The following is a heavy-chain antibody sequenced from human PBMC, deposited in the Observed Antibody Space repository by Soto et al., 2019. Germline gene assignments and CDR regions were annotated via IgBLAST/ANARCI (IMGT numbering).Heavy chain of an antibody. CDR3: ARDRYGDYHFNY. Sequence: SETLSLTCTVSGGSIGSYYWSWIGQPPGKGLEWIGYIYYSGSTNYNPSLKSRVTISVDTSKNQFSLKLSSVTAADTAVYYCARDRYGDYHFNYWGQGTLVTVSS. CDR2: IYYSGST. V-gene: IGHV4-59*13. D-gene: IGHD4-17*01. CDR1: GGSIGSYY. J-gene: IGHJ4*02.